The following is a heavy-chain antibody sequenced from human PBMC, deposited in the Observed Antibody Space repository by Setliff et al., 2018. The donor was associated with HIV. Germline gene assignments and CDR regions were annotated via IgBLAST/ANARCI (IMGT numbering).Heavy chain of an antibody. CDR3: VRDAGDSYLKGFWYFDL. CDR2: IFHSGST. CDR1: AFSIHSDYY. D-gene: IGHD1-26*01. J-gene: IGHJ2*01. V-gene: IGHV4-38-2*02. Sequence: LSLTCTVSAFSIHSDYYWAWIRQPPGRGLESPGRGLEWIGHIFHSGSTYYNPSLKNRVSMSIDTSQNQFSLRLNSVTAADTAVYYCVRDAGDSYLKGFWYFDLWGRGTLVTVSS.